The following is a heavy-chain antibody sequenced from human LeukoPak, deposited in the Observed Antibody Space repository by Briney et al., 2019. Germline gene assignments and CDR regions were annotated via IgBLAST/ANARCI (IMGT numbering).Heavy chain of an antibody. CDR1: GYTLTELS. CDR2: FDPEDGET. J-gene: IGHJ4*02. V-gene: IGHV1-24*01. Sequence: ASVKVSCKVSGYTLTELSMHWVRQAPGKGLEWMGGFDPEDGETIYAQKFQGRVTMTEDTSTDTAYMELSSLRSEDTAVYYCATRTAIFGVVSRADYWGQGTLVTVSS. CDR3: ATRTAIFGVVSRADY. D-gene: IGHD3-3*01.